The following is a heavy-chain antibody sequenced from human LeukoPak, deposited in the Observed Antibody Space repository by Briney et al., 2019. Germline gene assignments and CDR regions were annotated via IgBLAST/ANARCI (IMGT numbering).Heavy chain of an antibody. CDR1: GFTFSSYG. J-gene: IGHJ3*02. CDR3: ARRPDYGDSIRSPGAFDI. CDR2: IRYDGSNK. D-gene: IGHD4-17*01. Sequence: PGGSLRLSCAASGFTFSSYGMHWVRQAPGKGLEWVAFIRYDGSNKYYADSVKGRFTISRDNSKNTLYLQMNSLRAEDTAVYYCARRPDYGDSIRSPGAFDIWGQGTMVTVSS. V-gene: IGHV3-30*02.